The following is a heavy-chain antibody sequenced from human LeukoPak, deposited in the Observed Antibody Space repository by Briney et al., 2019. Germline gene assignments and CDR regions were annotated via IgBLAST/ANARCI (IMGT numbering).Heavy chain of an antibody. Sequence: ASVKVSCKASGYTFTSYAMHWVRQAPGQRLEWMGWINAGNGNTKYSQKFQGRVTITRDTSASTAYMELSSLRSEDTAVYYCARDIITMVREEPFDYWGQGTLVTVSS. V-gene: IGHV1-3*01. D-gene: IGHD3-10*01. J-gene: IGHJ4*02. CDR2: INAGNGNT. CDR1: GYTFTSYA. CDR3: ARDIITMVREEPFDY.